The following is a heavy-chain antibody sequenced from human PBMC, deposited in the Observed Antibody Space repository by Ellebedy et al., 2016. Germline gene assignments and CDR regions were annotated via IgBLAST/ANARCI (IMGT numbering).Heavy chain of an antibody. V-gene: IGHV4-34*01. D-gene: IGHD3-10*01. CDR1: GGSFSGYY. Sequence: SETLSLXXAAYGGSFSGYYWSWIRQPPGKGLEWIGEINHSGSTNYNPSLKSRVTISVDTSKNQFSLKLSSVTAADTAVYYCARGRGELRFDPWGQGTLVTVSS. CDR3: ARGRGELRFDP. CDR2: INHSGST. J-gene: IGHJ5*02.